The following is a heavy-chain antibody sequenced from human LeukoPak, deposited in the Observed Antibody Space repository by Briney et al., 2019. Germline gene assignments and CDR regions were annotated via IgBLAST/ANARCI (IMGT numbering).Heavy chain of an antibody. CDR3: ARWRDGYNLYYFDY. J-gene: IGHJ4*02. Sequence: SETLSLTCTVSGGSISSGDYYWSWIRQPPGKGLEWIGYIYYSGSTYYYPSLKSRVTISVDTSKNQFSLKLSSVTAADTAVYYCARWRDGYNLYYFDYWGQGTLVTVSS. D-gene: IGHD5-24*01. V-gene: IGHV4-30-4*01. CDR1: GGSISSGDYY. CDR2: IYYSGST.